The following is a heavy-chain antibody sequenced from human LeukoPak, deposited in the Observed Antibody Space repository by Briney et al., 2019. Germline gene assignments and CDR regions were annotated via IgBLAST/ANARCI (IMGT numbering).Heavy chain of an antibody. V-gene: IGHV3-15*01. J-gene: IGHJ3*02. CDR3: TTGYCSGGSCYSDDAFDI. CDR2: IKSKTDGGTT. CDR1: GFTFSNAW. D-gene: IGHD2-15*01. Sequence: GGSLRLSCAASGFTFSNAWMSWVRQAPGKGLEWVGRIKSKTDGGTTDYAAPVKGRFTISRDDSKNTLYLQMNSLKTEDTAVYYCTTGYCSGGSCYSDDAFDIWGQGTMVTVSS.